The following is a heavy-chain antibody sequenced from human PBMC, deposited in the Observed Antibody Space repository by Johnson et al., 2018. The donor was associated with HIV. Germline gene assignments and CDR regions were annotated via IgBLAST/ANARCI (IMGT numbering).Heavy chain of an antibody. CDR3: ARACRDCYTCDAFDI. Sequence: MQLVESGGGLVQPGGSLRLSCAASGFTVSSYYMSWVRQAPGKGLEWVSVLFSGGTIYFADSVKGRFTISRDNSKNTLYLQMNSLRAEDTAVYYCARACRDCYTCDAFDIWGQGTMVTVSS. CDR2: LFSGGTI. D-gene: IGHD5-24*01. CDR1: GFTVSSYY. J-gene: IGHJ3*02. V-gene: IGHV3-66*01.